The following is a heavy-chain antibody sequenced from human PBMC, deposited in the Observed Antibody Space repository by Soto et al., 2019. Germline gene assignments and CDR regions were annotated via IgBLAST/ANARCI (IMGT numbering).Heavy chain of an antibody. CDR3: ASAVATSITFGY. V-gene: IGHV4-39*02. J-gene: IGHJ4*02. Sequence: SEXLSLTCTVXXXSXXSXXXXGXXXXQPPGKGLEWIGYISYSGSTKYTPSLKGRVTTSVDGPKNRFSLTLNSVTAADTAVYYCASAVATSITFGYWGQGTLXTVS. CDR2: ISYSGST. CDR1: XXSXXSXXXX. D-gene: IGHD5-12*01.